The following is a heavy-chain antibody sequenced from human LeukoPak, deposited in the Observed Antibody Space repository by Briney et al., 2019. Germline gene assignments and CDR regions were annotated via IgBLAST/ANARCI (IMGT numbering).Heavy chain of an antibody. V-gene: IGHV3-30*18. J-gene: IGHJ4*02. Sequence: QPGRSLRLSCAASGFTFSSYGMHWVRQAPGKGLEWVAVISYDGSNKYYADSVKGRFTISRDSSKNTLYLQMNSLRAEDTAVYYCAKFPITMIVVHWGQGTLVTVSS. CDR2: ISYDGSNK. D-gene: IGHD3-22*01. CDR3: AKFPITMIVVH. CDR1: GFTFSSYG.